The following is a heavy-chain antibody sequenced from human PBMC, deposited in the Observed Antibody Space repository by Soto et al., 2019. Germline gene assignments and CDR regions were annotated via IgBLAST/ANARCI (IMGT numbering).Heavy chain of an antibody. D-gene: IGHD2-21*02. Sequence: GASVKVSCKASGGTFSSYAISWVRQAPGQGLEWMGGIIPIFGTANYAQKFQGRVTITADKSTSTAYMELSSLRSEDTAVYFCARSLGNCGGDCYSGYDAFDLWGQGTLVTVSS. CDR3: ARSLGNCGGDCYSGYDAFDL. J-gene: IGHJ3*01. CDR1: GGTFSSYA. CDR2: IIPIFGTA. V-gene: IGHV1-69*06.